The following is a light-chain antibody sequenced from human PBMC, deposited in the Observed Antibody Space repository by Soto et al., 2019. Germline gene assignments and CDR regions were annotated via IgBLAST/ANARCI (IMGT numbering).Light chain of an antibody. CDR2: WAS. Sequence: DIVMTQSPDSLAVSLGERATINCKSSQSVLYSSNNKDYLAWYQQKPGQPPQLLIYWASTRESGVPDRFSGSGSGKDFTLTISSLQAEDAAVYYCQQYYSTPTFGPGTKVDIK. CDR3: QQYYSTPT. J-gene: IGKJ3*01. V-gene: IGKV4-1*01. CDR1: QSVLYSSNNKDY.